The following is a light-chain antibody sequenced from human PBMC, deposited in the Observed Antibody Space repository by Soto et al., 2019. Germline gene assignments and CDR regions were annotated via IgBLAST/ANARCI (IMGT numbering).Light chain of an antibody. Sequence: QLVLTQPPSVSGAPGQRVTISCTGISSNIGAGYDVHWYQQLPGTAPKLLIYGNNNRPSGVPDRFSGSKSGTSASLAITGVQAEDEADYYCQSYDSTLSGWVFGGGTKLTVL. CDR1: SSNIGAGYD. V-gene: IGLV1-40*01. CDR3: QSYDSTLSGWV. J-gene: IGLJ3*02. CDR2: GNN.